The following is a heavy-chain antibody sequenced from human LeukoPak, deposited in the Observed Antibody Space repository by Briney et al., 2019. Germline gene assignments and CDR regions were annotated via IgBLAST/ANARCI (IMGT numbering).Heavy chain of an antibody. J-gene: IGHJ3*01. CDR3: AKDLYSSLSGSEVFDV. V-gene: IGHV1-18*01. CDR2: ISAYNGQT. Sequence: VASVKVSCKASGYLFISYGINWVRQAPGQGLEWMGWISAYNGQTNYAQEFQGRVTMTTDTSTTTAYMELTGLRFNDTAVYYCAKDLYSSLSGSEVFDVWGQGTRVTVSS. CDR1: GYLFISYG. D-gene: IGHD3-10*01.